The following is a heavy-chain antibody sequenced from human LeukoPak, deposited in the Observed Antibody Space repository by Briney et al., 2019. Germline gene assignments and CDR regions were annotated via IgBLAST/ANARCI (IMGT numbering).Heavy chain of an antibody. CDR2: MYYSGST. CDR1: GGSNSSRSYY. J-gene: IGHJ4*02. V-gene: IGHV4-39*01. Sequence: SETLSLTCTVSGGSNSSRSYYWGWIRQPPGKGPEWIGCMYYSGSTHYNPSLKSRVTISVDTSKNQFSLELSSVTAADTAVYYCARLGSGLFDYWGQGALVTVSS. D-gene: IGHD6-19*01. CDR3: ARLGSGLFDY.